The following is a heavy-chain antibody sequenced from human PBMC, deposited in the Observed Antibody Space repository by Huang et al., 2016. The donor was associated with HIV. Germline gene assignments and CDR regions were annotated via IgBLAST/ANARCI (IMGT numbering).Heavy chain of an antibody. D-gene: IGHD3-10*01. CDR3: ARDRVTSFRGITRGTFDY. V-gene: IGHV1-18*04. CDR1: GYTFTRYG. CDR2: ISAYSGDT. Sequence: QLVQSGAEVKKPGASVKVSCKASGYTFTRYGFTWVRQAPGQGLEWMGWISAYSGDTKYPQSLQGRVTMTTDTSTNTAYMELRSLRSDDTAMYYCARDRVTSFRGITRGTFDYWGQGTPVTVSS. J-gene: IGHJ4*02.